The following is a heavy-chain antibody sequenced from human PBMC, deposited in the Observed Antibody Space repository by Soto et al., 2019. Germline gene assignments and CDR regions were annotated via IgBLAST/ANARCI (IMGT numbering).Heavy chain of an antibody. Sequence: PVGSLRLSCAASGFTFSSYAMSWVRQAPGKGLEWVSAISSSGGSTYYADSVKGRFTISRDNSKNTLYLQMNSLRAEDTAVYYCAKDSPNYYDSSGYSNYWGQGTLVTVSS. J-gene: IGHJ4*02. CDR2: ISSSGGST. D-gene: IGHD3-22*01. CDR3: AKDSPNYYDSSGYSNY. CDR1: GFTFSSYA. V-gene: IGHV3-23*01.